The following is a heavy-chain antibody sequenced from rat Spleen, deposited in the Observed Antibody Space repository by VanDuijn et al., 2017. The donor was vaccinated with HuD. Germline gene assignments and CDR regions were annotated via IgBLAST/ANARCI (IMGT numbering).Heavy chain of an antibody. V-gene: IGHV2-1*01. CDR3: ASKIYYYSGVDY. CDR1: GFSLTSNS. D-gene: IGHD1-1*01. Sequence: QVQLKESGPGLVQPSQTLSLTCTVSGFSLTSNSVSWVRQPPGKGLEWMGAIWSGGNKNYNSALKSRLSITRDTSKSQVYLKMNNLQTEDTATYYCASKIYYYSGVDYWGPGTMVTVSS. CDR2: IWSGGNK. J-gene: IGHJ1*01.